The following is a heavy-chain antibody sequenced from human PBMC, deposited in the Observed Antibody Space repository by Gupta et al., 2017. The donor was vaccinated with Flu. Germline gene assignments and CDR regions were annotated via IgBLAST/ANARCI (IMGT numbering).Heavy chain of an antibody. CDR1: GFTFGDYA. CDR2: IRSKAYGGTT. J-gene: IGHJ3*02. D-gene: IGHD6-6*01. Sequence: EVQLVESGGGLVQPGRSLRLTCTASGFTFGDYAMSWLRQAPGKGLEWVGFIRSKAYGGTTEYAASVKGRFTISRDDSKSSAYLQMNSLKTEDTAVYYCTRGVSSSPLGDAFDIWGQGTMVTVSS. V-gene: IGHV3-49*03. CDR3: TRGVSSSPLGDAFDI.